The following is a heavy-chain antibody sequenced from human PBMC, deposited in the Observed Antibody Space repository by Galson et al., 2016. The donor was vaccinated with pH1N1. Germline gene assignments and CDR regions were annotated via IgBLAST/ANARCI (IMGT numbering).Heavy chain of an antibody. D-gene: IGHD1-1*01. CDR1: GFSFSTYS. V-gene: IGHV3-21*06. Sequence: SLRLSCAASGFSFSTYSMNWVRQTPGKSLEWVASISNMETYRHYADSVQGRFIISRDNAKNSLTLQMDSLRDDDTAIYYCAKDVKTRGAAWIFDLWGPGTLVTVSS. J-gene: IGHJ2*01. CDR2: ISNMETYR. CDR3: AKDVKTRGAAWIFDL.